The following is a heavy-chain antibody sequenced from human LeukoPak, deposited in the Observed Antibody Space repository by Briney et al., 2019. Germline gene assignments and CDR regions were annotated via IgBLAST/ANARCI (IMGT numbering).Heavy chain of an antibody. D-gene: IGHD3-22*01. V-gene: IGHV5-51*01. CDR2: IYPGDSDT. J-gene: IGHJ4*02. CDR3: ARHGAYYYDSSGYHPFDY. CDR1: GYSFTSYW. Sequence: GESLKISCKGSGYSFTSYWIGWVRQMPGKGLEWMGIIYPGDSDTRYSPSFQGQVTISADKSISTAYLQWSSLKASDTAMYYCARHGAYYYDSSGYHPFDYWGQGTLVTVSS.